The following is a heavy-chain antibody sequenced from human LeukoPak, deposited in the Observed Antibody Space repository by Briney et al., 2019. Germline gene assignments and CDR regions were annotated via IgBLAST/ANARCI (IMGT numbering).Heavy chain of an antibody. CDR2: MNPNSGNT. J-gene: IGHJ4*02. V-gene: IGHV1-8*03. D-gene: IGHD1-26*01. Sequence: GASVKVSCKASGYTFTGYYMHWVRQAPGQGLEWMGWMNPNSGNTGYAQKFQGRVTITRNTSISTAYMELSSLRSEDTAVYYCARGVGATVDYWGQGTLVTVSS. CDR1: GYTFTGYY. CDR3: ARGVGATVDY.